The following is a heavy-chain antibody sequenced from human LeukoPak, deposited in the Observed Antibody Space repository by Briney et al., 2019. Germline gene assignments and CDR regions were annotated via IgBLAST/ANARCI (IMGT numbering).Heavy chain of an antibody. CDR3: ASAAAAHWYFDL. Sequence: GGSLRLSCAASGFTFSSYAMSWVRQAPGKGLEWVSAVSGNSDIICYADSVKGRFTISRDNSKNTLFLQMNSLRAEDTAVYYCASAAAAHWYFDLWGRGTLVSVSS. J-gene: IGHJ2*01. CDR2: VSGNSDII. D-gene: IGHD2-15*01. CDR1: GFTFSSYA. V-gene: IGHV3-23*01.